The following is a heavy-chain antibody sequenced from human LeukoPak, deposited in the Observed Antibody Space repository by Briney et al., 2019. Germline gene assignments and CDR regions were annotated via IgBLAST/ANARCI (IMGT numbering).Heavy chain of an antibody. D-gene: IGHD6-13*01. CDR1: GGSISSYY. CDR2: INHSGST. Sequence: SETLSLTCTVSGGSISSYYWSWIRQPPGKGLEWIGEINHSGSTNYNPSLKSRVTISVDTSKNQFSLKLSSVTAADTAVYYCXXXPSRGIAAAFDYWGQGTLVTVSS. CDR3: XXXPSRGIAAAFDY. J-gene: IGHJ4*02. V-gene: IGHV4-34*01.